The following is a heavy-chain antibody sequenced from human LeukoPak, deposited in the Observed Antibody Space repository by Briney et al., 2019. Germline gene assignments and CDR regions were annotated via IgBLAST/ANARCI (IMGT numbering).Heavy chain of an antibody. Sequence: PGGSLRLSCAASGFNFGSFVMHWVRQAPGKGLEWVAVIWYDGSNKYYADSVKGRFTISRDNSKNTLYLQMNSLRAEDTAVYYCARGPSAYPKCFDYWGQGTLVTVSS. J-gene: IGHJ4*02. CDR3: ARGPSAYPKCFDY. V-gene: IGHV3-33*01. CDR1: GFNFGSFV. CDR2: IWYDGSNK. D-gene: IGHD5-12*01.